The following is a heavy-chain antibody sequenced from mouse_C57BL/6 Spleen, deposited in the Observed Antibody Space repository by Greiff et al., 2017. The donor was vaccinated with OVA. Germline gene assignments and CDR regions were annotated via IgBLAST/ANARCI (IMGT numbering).Heavy chain of an antibody. CDR3: ARLDYYGSSRYFDV. Sequence: LVEPGASVKISCKASGYSFTDYNMNWVKQSNGKSLEWIGVINPNYGTTSYNQKFKGKATLTVDQSSSTAYMQLNSLTSEDSAVYYCARLDYYGSSRYFDVWGTGTTVTVSS. V-gene: IGHV1-39*01. D-gene: IGHD1-1*01. CDR2: INPNYGTT. CDR1: GYSFTDYN. J-gene: IGHJ1*03.